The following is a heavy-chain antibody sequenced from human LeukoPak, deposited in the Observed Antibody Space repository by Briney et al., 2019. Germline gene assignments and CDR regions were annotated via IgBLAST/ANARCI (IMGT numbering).Heavy chain of an antibody. D-gene: IGHD6-13*01. V-gene: IGHV4-31*03. Sequence: SETLSLTCTVSGGSISSGDYYWSWIRQHPGKGLEWIGYIYYSGSTYYNPSLKSRVTISVDTSKNQFSLKLSSVTAADTAVYYCARVLSSSWHPYYFDYWGQGTLVTVSS. CDR1: GGSISSGDYY. J-gene: IGHJ4*02. CDR2: IYYSGST. CDR3: ARVLSSSWHPYYFDY.